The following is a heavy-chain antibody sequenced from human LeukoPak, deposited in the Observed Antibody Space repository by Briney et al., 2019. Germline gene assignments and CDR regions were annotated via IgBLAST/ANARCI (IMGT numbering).Heavy chain of an antibody. CDR1: GFTVNGKY. Sequence: GGSLRLSCAASGFTVNGKYMSWVRQAPGKGLEWVSVIYSTGSTYYADYVKGRFTVSRDTSSNTVYLQMNSLTAEDTAVYYCARHPRVYAFDYWGQGTLVTVSS. J-gene: IGHJ4*02. CDR3: ARHPRVYAFDY. D-gene: IGHD2-8*01. CDR2: IYSTGST. V-gene: IGHV3-66*02.